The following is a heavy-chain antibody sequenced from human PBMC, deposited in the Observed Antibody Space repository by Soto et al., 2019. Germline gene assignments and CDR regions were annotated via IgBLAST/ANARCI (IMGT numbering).Heavy chain of an antibody. V-gene: IGHV3-30*18. CDR2: ISYDGSNK. J-gene: IGHJ4*02. CDR1: GFTFSSYG. D-gene: IGHD2-15*01. Sequence: QVQLVESGGGVVQPGRSLRLSCAASGFTFSSYGMHWVRQAPGKGLEWVAVISYDGSNKYYADSVKGRFTISRDNSKNTLYLQMNSLRAEDTAVYYCAKSADELLNYFDYWGQGTLVTVSS. CDR3: AKSADELLNYFDY.